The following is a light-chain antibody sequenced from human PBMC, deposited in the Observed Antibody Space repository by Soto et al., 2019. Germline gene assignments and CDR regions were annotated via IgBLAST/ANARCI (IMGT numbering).Light chain of an antibody. V-gene: IGKV2-28*01. Sequence: DIVMTQSPLSLPVTPGEPASISCRSSQSLLHSNGYNYLDWYLQKPGQSPQLLIHLGSNRASGLTDWFRGSGSGTDFTLKISRVEAEDVRVYYCMQALQTPNTFGQGTKLEIK. CDR1: QSLLHSNGYNY. CDR3: MQALQTPNT. CDR2: LGS. J-gene: IGKJ2*01.